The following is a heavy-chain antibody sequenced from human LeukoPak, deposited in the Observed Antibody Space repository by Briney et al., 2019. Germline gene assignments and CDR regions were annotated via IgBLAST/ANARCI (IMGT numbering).Heavy chain of an antibody. V-gene: IGHV1-46*01. J-gene: IGHJ4*02. CDR2: INPSAGST. D-gene: IGHD2-8*01. CDR3: ARVPNWRYYLDY. CDR1: GYTLSSYD. Sequence: ASVKVSCKASGYTLSSYDMHWVRQAPGQGLEWMAIINPSAGSTDYARKFQGRVTVTRDTSTSTVYMELSSLTSGDTAVYYCARVPNWRYYLDYWGQGTLVTVSS.